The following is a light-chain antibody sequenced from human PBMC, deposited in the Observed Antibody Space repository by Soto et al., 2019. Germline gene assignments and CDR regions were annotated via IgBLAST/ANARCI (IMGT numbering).Light chain of an antibody. CDR1: QDIRYG. Sequence: AIQMTQSPSSLSASVGDRVTITCRASQDIRYGLSWYQQKPGKDPKLLIYAASSLQRGVPSRFSGSGSGTNFTLTISSLQPEDFATYSCLQHSSYPWTVGQGTKVDSK. CDR3: LQHSSYPWT. V-gene: IGKV1-6*01. CDR2: AAS. J-gene: IGKJ1*01.